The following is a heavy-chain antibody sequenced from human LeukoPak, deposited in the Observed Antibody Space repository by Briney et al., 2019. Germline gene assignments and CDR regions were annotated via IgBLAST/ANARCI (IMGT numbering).Heavy chain of an antibody. CDR1: GYTFTSYA. Sequence: GASVKVSCKASGYTFTSYAIQWVRQAPGQGLEWMGWISPFNGNTNYAEKFRARVTMTTDASTSTVAMELRSLRYDDTGIYYCARGSLGWGSEPEYFDYWGQGTLVTVSS. CDR2: ISPFNGNT. V-gene: IGHV1-18*01. D-gene: IGHD1-14*01. J-gene: IGHJ4*01. CDR3: ARGSLGWGSEPEYFDY.